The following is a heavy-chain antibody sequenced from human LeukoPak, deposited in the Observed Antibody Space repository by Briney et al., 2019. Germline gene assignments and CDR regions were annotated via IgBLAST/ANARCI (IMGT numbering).Heavy chain of an antibody. V-gene: IGHV3-7*01. Sequence: GGSLRLSCAASGFTFSGHWMSWVRQAPGKGLEWVANINQGGSDKYYVDSVKGRFTVSRDNANNLLYLQMNSLRGEDTAVYYCTRDRSRAEDDWGQGALVTVSS. D-gene: IGHD1-14*01. CDR1: GFTFSGHW. J-gene: IGHJ4*02. CDR2: INQGGSDK. CDR3: TRDRSRAEDD.